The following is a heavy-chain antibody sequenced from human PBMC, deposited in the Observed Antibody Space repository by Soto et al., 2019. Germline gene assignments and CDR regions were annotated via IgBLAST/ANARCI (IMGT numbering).Heavy chain of an antibody. CDR1: GGSISSSSYY. V-gene: IGHV4-39*01. J-gene: IGHJ4*02. CDR3: ARRDTIFGVVD. CDR2: IYYSGST. D-gene: IGHD3-3*01. Sequence: SETLSLTCTVSGGSISSSSYYWGWIRQPPGKGLEWIGSIYYSGSTYYNPSLKSRVTISVDTSKNQFSLKLSSVTAADTAVYYCARRDTIFGVVDWGQGTLVTVSS.